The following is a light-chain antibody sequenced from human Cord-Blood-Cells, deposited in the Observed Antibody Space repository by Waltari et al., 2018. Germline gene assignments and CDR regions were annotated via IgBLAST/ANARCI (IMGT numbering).Light chain of an antibody. Sequence: DIVLTQPPGTLSLSPGERATLSCRASQSVSSSYLAWYQQKPGQAPRLLIYGASSRATGIPDRFSGSGSGTDFTLTISRLEPEDFVVYYCQQYGSSPYTFGQGTKLEIK. CDR2: GAS. J-gene: IGKJ2*01. CDR1: QSVSSSY. V-gene: IGKV3-20*01. CDR3: QQYGSSPYT.